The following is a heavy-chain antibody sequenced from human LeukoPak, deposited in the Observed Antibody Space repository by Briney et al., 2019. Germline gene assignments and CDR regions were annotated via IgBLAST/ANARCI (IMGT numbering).Heavy chain of an antibody. CDR1: GFTFSSYA. CDR3: AKDLAEMATIIDY. Sequence: GGSLRLSCAASGFTFSSYAIHWVRQAPGKGLEWVSAISGSGGSTYYADSVKGRFTISRDNSKNTLYLQMNSLRAEDTAVYYCAKDLAEMATIIDYWGQGTLVTVSS. V-gene: IGHV3-23*01. J-gene: IGHJ4*02. CDR2: ISGSGGST. D-gene: IGHD5-24*01.